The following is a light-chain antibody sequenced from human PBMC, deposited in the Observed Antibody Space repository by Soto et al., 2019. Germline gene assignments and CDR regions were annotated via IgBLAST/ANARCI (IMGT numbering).Light chain of an antibody. CDR2: DVS. V-gene: IGLV2-14*01. CDR3: GSYTTSSNYV. Sequence: QSVLTHPASVSWSPGQSISISCTGTSSDVGAYNYVSWYQQHPGKAPKLMIYDVSHRPSGVSHRFSGSKSGNTASLTISGLQAEDEADYYCGSYTTSSNYVFGTGTKVTV. CDR1: SSDVGAYNY. J-gene: IGLJ1*01.